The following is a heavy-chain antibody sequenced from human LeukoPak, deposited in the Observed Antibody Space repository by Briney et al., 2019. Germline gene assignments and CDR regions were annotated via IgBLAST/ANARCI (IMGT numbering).Heavy chain of an antibody. J-gene: IGHJ3*01. CDR1: GGSFSGYY. V-gene: IGHV4-59*01. D-gene: IGHD4-23*01. CDR2: MYYSGST. CDR3: ARGSLNSHAFDV. Sequence: SETLSLTCAVYGGSFSGYYWSWIRQPPGKGLEWIGYMYYSGSTNYNPSLKSRVTTSVDTSKNQFSLKLSSVTAADTAVYYCARGSLNSHAFDVWGQGTMVTVSS.